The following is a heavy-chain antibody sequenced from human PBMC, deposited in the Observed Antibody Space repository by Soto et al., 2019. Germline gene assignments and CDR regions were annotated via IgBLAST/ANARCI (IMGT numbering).Heavy chain of an antibody. CDR1: GGSISSGGYY. D-gene: IGHD3-3*01. J-gene: IGHJ5*02. CDR2: IYYSGST. V-gene: IGHV4-31*03. CDR3: ARTFYDFSFDP. Sequence: SETLSLTCTVSGGSISSGGYYWSWIRQHPGKGLEWIGYIYYSGSTYYNPSLKSRVTISVDTSKNQFSLRLSSVTAADTAVYYCARTFYDFSFDPWGQGTMVTVYS.